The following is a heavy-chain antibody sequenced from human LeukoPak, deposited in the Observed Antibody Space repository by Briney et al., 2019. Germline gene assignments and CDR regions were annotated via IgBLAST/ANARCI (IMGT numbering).Heavy chain of an antibody. CDR2: INPSGGST. CDR3: ARVDRPQRPPAAMVFSD. V-gene: IGHV1-46*01. CDR1: GYTFTSYY. D-gene: IGHD2-2*01. Sequence: ASVKVSCKASGYTFTSYYTHWVRQAPGQELEWMGIINPSGGSTSYAQKFQGRVTMTRDTSTSTVYMELSSLRSEDTAVYYCARVDRPQRPPAAMVFSDWGQGTLVTVSS. J-gene: IGHJ4*02.